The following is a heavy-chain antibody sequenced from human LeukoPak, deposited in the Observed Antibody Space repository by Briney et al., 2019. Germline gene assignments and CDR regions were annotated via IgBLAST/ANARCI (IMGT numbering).Heavy chain of an antibody. CDR3: ARASSPGYSSSWYLDY. D-gene: IGHD6-13*01. Sequence: SVKVSCKASGGTFSSYAISWVRQAPGQGLEWMGRIIPILGIANYAQKFQGRVTITADKSTSTAYMELSSLGSEDTAVYYCARASSPGYSSSWYLDYWGQGTLVTVSS. J-gene: IGHJ4*02. V-gene: IGHV1-69*04. CDR1: GGTFSSYA. CDR2: IIPILGIA.